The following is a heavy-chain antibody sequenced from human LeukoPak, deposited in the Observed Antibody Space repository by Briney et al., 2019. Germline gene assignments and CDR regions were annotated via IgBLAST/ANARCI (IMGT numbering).Heavy chain of an antibody. D-gene: IGHD2-21*02. CDR3: AKGSRGSCRGAYCYSFDN. CDR1: GFSLSTYA. Sequence: GGSLRLSCAASGFSLSTYAMSWVRQIPGKGLEWVSAISGSDPGTYYADSVKGRFTISRVNSRNTLYLQMNRLRVEDTAVYYCAKGSRGSCRGAYCYSFDNWGQGAVVTVSS. V-gene: IGHV3-23*01. CDR2: ISGSDPGT. J-gene: IGHJ4*02.